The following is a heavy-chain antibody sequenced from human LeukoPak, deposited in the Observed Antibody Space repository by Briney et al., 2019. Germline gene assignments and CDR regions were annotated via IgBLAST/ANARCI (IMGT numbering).Heavy chain of an antibody. CDR1: GFTVSSNY. J-gene: IGHJ6*02. V-gene: IGHV3-66*01. D-gene: IGHD2-2*01. CDR3: ARDRSPGSAAMPGDYYYGMDV. CDR2: IYSGGST. Sequence: GGPLRLSCAASGFTVSSNYMSWVRQAPGKGLEWVSGIYSGGSTYYADSVKGRFTISRDNSKNTLYLQMNSLRAEDTAVYYCARDRSPGSAAMPGDYYYGMDVWGQGTTVTVSS.